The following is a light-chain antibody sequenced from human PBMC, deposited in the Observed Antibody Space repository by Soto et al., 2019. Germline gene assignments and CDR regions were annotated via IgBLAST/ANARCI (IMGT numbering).Light chain of an antibody. CDR1: SSDVGSYNL. CDR2: EGT. CDR3: CSYAGSSTWDVV. J-gene: IGLJ2*01. V-gene: IGLV2-23*01. Sequence: QSVLTQPASVSGSPGQSITISCTGTSSDVGSYNLVSWYQQHPGKAPKLMIYEGTKRPSGVSNRFSGSKSGNTASLTISGLQAEDEADYNCCSYAGSSTWDVVFGGGTKVTVL.